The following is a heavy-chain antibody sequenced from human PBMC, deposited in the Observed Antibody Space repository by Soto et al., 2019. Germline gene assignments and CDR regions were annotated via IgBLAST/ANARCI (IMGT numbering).Heavy chain of an antibody. CDR2: ISGSGGST. J-gene: IGHJ4*02. CDR1: GFTFSSYA. Sequence: EVQLLESGGGLVQPGGSLRLSCAASGFTFSSYAMSWVRQAPGKGLEWVSAISGSGGSTYYADSVKGRFTISRDNTKNKLYLQMNSLRAEDTAVYYCAKVPYYYDSSGYSPFGYWGQGTLVTVSS. CDR3: AKVPYYYDSSGYSPFGY. D-gene: IGHD3-22*01. V-gene: IGHV3-23*01.